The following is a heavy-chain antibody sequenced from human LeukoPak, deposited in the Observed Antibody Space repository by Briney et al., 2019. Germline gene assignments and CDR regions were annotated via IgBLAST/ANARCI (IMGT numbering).Heavy chain of an antibody. D-gene: IGHD6-19*01. V-gene: IGHV7-4-1*02. Sequence: GASVKVSCKASGYTFTSYGMNWVRQAPGQGLEWMGWINTNTGNPTYAQGFTGRYVFSLDTSVSTTYLQITSLKAEDTAVYYCARADSSVWFDFDYWGQGTLVTVSS. CDR2: INTNTGNP. CDR1: GYTFTSYG. CDR3: ARADSSVWFDFDY. J-gene: IGHJ4*02.